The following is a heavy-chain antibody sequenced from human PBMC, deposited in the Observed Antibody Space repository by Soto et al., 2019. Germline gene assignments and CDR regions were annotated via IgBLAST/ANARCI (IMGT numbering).Heavy chain of an antibody. D-gene: IGHD3-10*01. CDR1: GGSISGGGLS. J-gene: IGHJ4*02. CDR2: ILHTGGT. V-gene: IGHV4-30-2*01. Sequence: PSETLSRDSSGSGGSISGGGLSWSSIRQPPGKGLEWIGYILHTGGTQYNPSLKSRVSMSVDKSKNQFSLHLTSVTAADTAVYYCARLQFGEGFDYWGQGALVTSPQ. CDR3: ARLQFGEGFDY.